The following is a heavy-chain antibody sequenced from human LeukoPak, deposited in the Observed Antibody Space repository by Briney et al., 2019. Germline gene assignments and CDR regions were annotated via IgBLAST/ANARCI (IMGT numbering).Heavy chain of an antibody. CDR3: ARAYSSSWYYYYGIDV. CDR2: INHSGST. V-gene: IGHV4-34*01. D-gene: IGHD6-13*01. Sequence: SETLSLTCAVYGGSFSGYYWSWIRQPPRKGLEWIGEINHSGSTNYNPSLKSRVTISVDTSKNQFSLKLSSVTAADTAVYYCARAYSSSWYYYYGIDVWGQGTTVTVSS. J-gene: IGHJ6*02. CDR1: GGSFSGYY.